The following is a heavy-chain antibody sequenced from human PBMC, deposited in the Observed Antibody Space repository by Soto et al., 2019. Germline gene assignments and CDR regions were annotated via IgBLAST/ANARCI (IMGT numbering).Heavy chain of an antibody. Sequence: QLQLQESGPGLVKTSETLSLTCTVSGGSISSSPYYWGWIRQPPGKGLEWIGSINYSGSTYYNPSLKRRLTLSVDTSKNQFSLRVISVTAADTALYYCSRRAPEGFDPWGQGTLVTVSS. CDR3: SRRAPEGFDP. J-gene: IGHJ5*02. CDR1: GGSISSSPYY. CDR2: INYSGST. V-gene: IGHV4-39*01.